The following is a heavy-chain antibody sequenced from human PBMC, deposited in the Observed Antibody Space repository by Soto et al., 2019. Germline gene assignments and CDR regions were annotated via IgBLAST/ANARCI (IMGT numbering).Heavy chain of an antibody. CDR3: SRFIMVGGWFDPNYYHGMDV. CDR1: GYTFSNYG. CDR2: ISGYNGNT. V-gene: IGHV1-18*01. D-gene: IGHD6-19*01. J-gene: IGHJ6*02. Sequence: QVQLVQSGAEVKKPGASVTVSCKTSGYTFSNYGINWVRQAPGQGLEWMGWISGYNGNTNYAQTVQSRVTMTTDTSTGTVYMELRSLKSDDTGIYYCSRFIMVGGWFDPNYYHGMDVWGQGTTVTVSS.